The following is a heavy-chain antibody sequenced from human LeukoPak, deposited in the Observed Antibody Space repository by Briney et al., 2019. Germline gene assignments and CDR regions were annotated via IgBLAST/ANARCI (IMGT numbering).Heavy chain of an antibody. Sequence: SETLSLTCTVSGGSISSYYWSWIRQPPGKGLEWIGYIYYSGSTNYNPSLESRVTISVDTSKNQFSLKLSSVTAADTAVYYCARRDSRVNDYWGQGTLVTVSS. CDR1: GGSISSYY. CDR3: ARRDSRVNDY. J-gene: IGHJ4*02. V-gene: IGHV4-59*08. D-gene: IGHD3-22*01. CDR2: IYYSGST.